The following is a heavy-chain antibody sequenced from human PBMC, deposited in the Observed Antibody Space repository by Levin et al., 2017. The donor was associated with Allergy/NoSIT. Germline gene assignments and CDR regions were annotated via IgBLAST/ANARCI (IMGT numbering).Heavy chain of an antibody. D-gene: IGHD3-9*01. Sequence: ASVKVSCKASGYTFTSYDINWVRQATGQGLEWMGWMNPNSGNTGYAQKFQGRVTMTRNTSISTAYMELSSLRSEDTAVYYCARESHYDILTGYYRYYGMDVWGQGTTVTVSS. CDR3: ARESHYDILTGYYRYYGMDV. V-gene: IGHV1-8*01. CDR1: GYTFTSYD. CDR2: MNPNSGNT. J-gene: IGHJ6*02.